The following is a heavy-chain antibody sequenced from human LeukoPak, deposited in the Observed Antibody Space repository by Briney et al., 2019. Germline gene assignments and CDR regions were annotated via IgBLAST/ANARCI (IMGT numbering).Heavy chain of an antibody. V-gene: IGHV3-23*01. CDR2: ISGSDDST. J-gene: IGHJ4*02. CDR3: AKVTGTTNY. Sequence: GGSLRLSCAASTFTFSSYAMSWVRQAPGKGLEWVSAISGSDDSTYYADSVKGRFTISRDNSKNTLYLQMNSLRVEDTAVYHCAKVTGTTNYWGQGTLVTVSS. D-gene: IGHD1-20*01. CDR1: TFTFSSYA.